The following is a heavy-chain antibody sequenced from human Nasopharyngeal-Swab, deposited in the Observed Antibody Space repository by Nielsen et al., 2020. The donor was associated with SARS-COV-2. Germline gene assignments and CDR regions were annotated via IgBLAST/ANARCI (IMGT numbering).Heavy chain of an antibody. V-gene: IGHV4-38-2*02. Sequence: ETLSLTCTVSGYSISSGYYWGLIRQPPGKGLEWIGSIYHSGSTYYNPSLKSRVTISVDTSKNQFSLKLSSVTAADTAVYYCARGRIAVAGNYFDYWGQGTLVTVSS. CDR3: ARGRIAVAGNYFDY. CDR1: GYSISSGYY. CDR2: IYHSGST. D-gene: IGHD6-19*01. J-gene: IGHJ4*02.